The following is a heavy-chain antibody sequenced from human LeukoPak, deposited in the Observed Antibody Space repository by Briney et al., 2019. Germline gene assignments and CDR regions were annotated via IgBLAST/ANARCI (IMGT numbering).Heavy chain of an antibody. CDR2: IYYSGST. CDR1: GGSISSHY. Sequence: SETLSLTCTVSGGSISSHYWSWIRQPPGKGLEWNGYIYYSGSTNYNPSIKSRVTISVDTSKNQFSLKLSSVTAADTAVYYCARHYCSSTSCYKGFDYWGQGTLVTVSS. CDR3: ARHYCSSTSCYKGFDY. V-gene: IGHV4-59*11. J-gene: IGHJ4*02. D-gene: IGHD2-2*02.